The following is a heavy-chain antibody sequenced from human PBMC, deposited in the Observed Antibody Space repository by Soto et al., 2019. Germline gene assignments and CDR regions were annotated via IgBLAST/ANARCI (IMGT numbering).Heavy chain of an antibody. CDR3: ARRDDSETFDI. CDR2: IYRGGGT. J-gene: IGHJ3*02. CDR1: GLSVTANY. D-gene: IGHD5-18*01. V-gene: IGHV3-53*01. Sequence: EVQLVESGGGLIQPGGSLRLICAASGLSVTANYMTWVRQAPGKGLEWLSIIYRGGGTYYADSLKGRAIISRDGSRNMVVLQKNSLTAEDAGVYYCARRDDSETFDIWGRGTAVNVSS.